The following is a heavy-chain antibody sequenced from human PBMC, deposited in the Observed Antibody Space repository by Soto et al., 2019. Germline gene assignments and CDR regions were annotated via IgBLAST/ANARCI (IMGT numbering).Heavy chain of an antibody. Sequence: EEQLVESGGDLVQPGGSLRLSCAVSGFTVSNNYMSWVRQAPGKGLEWVSLIHSGGSTYYADSVKGRFTISRDSSKNTLYLQMNSLRAEDTAMYYCAAYSHKGYWGQGTLVTVSS. CDR1: GFTVSNNY. CDR2: IHSGGST. CDR3: AAYSHKGY. V-gene: IGHV3-66*01. J-gene: IGHJ4*02. D-gene: IGHD3-16*01.